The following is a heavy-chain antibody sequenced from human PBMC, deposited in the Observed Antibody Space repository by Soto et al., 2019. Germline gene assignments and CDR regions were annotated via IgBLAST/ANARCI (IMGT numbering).Heavy chain of an antibody. V-gene: IGHV3-64D*06. D-gene: IGHD3-22*01. CDR3: VRSSYFYDTSGQNWFDP. CDR1: GLTFSNYA. CDR2: ISSDGSTT. Sequence: PGGSLRLSCSASGLTFSNYAMHWVRQAPGKGLEYVSAISSDGSTTYYADSVKGRFTISRDNSKNTLYLQMSSLRAEDTAVYYCVRSSYFYDTSGQNWFDPWGQGALVTVFS. J-gene: IGHJ5*02.